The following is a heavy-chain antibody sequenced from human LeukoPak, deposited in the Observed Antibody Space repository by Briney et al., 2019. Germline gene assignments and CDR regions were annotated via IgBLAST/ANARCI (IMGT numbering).Heavy chain of an antibody. CDR2: ISAYNDNT. J-gene: IGHJ5*02. D-gene: IGHD5-12*01. Sequence: ASVKVSCTASGYTFTNYHISWVRQAPGQELEWMGWISAYNDNTNYAQKVQGRVTMTTDTSTSTAYMELRSLRSDDTAVYYCARKYSGYDSNWFDPWGQGTLVTVSS. CDR3: ARKYSGYDSNWFDP. CDR1: GYTFTNYH. V-gene: IGHV1-18*04.